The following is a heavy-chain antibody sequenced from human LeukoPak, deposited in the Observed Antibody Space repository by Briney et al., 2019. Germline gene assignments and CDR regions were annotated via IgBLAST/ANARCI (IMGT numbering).Heavy chain of an antibody. CDR2: IIPIFGTA. V-gene: IGHV1-69*05. D-gene: IGHD2-15*01. J-gene: IGHJ4*02. Sequence: SVKVSCKASGGTFSSYAISWVRQAPGQGLEWMGGIIPIFGTANYAQRFQGRVTITTDESTSTAYMELSSLRSEDTAVYYCARADLCSGGSCYSGLGYYFDYWGQGTLVTVSS. CDR3: ARADLCSGGSCYSGLGYYFDY. CDR1: GGTFSSYA.